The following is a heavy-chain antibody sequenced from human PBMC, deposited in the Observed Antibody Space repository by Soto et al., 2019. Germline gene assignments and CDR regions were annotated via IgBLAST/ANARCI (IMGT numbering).Heavy chain of an antibody. D-gene: IGHD2-8*01. CDR2: IYSGGST. CDR3: ARGPCCSSGVCSYTPLDY. Sequence: GGSLRLSCAASGLTVSSNYMSWVRQAPGKGLEWVSVIYSGGSTYYADSVKDRFTISRDNSKNTLYLQMNSLRAEDTAVYYCARGPCCSSGVCSYTPLDYWAQGILVTVSS. J-gene: IGHJ4*02. V-gene: IGHV3-66*01. CDR1: GLTVSSNY.